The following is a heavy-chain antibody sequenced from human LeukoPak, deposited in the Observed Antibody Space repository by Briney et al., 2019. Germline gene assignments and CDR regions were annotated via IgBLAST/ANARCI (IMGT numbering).Heavy chain of an antibody. CDR3: ARDQRLAGTPLFVY. J-gene: IGHJ4*02. CDR1: GYTFTGYY. D-gene: IGHD6-19*01. Sequence: ASVKVSCTASGYTFTGYYMHWVRQAPGQGLEWVGSINPNSGITNYAQNFQGRVTMTRDTSISTAYMELSRLRSDDTAVYYCARDQRLAGTPLFVYCGQGTLVTVSS. CDR2: INPNSGIT. V-gene: IGHV1-2*02.